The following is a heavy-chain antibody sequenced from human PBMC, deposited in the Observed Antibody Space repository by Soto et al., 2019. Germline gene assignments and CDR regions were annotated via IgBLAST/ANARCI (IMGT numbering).Heavy chain of an antibody. CDR1: GGTFSSYA. CDR2: IIPIFGTA. V-gene: IGHV1-69*13. D-gene: IGHD3-16*01. J-gene: IGHJ4*02. Sequence: SVKVSCKASGGTFSSYAISWVRQAPGQGLEWMGGIIPIFGTANYEKKFQGRVTITADESTSTAYMELSSLRSEDTAVYYCARMGLSGSRDXWGQGTLVTVSX. CDR3: ARMGLSGSRDX.